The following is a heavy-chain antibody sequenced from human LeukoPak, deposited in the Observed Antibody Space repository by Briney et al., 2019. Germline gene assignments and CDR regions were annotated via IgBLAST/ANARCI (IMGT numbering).Heavy chain of an antibody. CDR1: GFTVSSNY. CDR3: ARVWEKWYFDY. D-gene: IGHD3-16*01. V-gene: IGHV4-34*01. Sequence: GSLRLSCAASGFTVSSNYMSWVRQAPGKGLEWIGEINHSGSTNYNPSLKSRVTISVDTSKNQFSLKLSSVTAADTAVYYCARVWEKWYFDYWGQGTLVTVSS. CDR2: INHSGST. J-gene: IGHJ4*02.